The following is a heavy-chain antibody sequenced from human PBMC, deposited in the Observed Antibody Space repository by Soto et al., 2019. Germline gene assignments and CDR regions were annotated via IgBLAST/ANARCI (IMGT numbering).Heavy chain of an antibody. CDR2: IKQDGSEK. V-gene: IGHV3-7*01. J-gene: IGHJ4*02. Sequence: GSLRLSCAASGFTFSSYWMSWVRQAPGKGLEWVANIKQDGSEKYYVDSVKGRFTISRDNAKNSLYLQMNSLRAEDTAVYYCAGGPVEYYFDYWGQGTLVTVSS. D-gene: IGHD3-16*01. CDR1: GFTFSSYW. CDR3: AGGPVEYYFDY.